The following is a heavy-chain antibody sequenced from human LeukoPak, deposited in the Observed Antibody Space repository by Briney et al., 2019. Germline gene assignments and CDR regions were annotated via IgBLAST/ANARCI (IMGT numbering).Heavy chain of an antibody. Sequence: ASVKVSCKASGGTFSSYAISWVRQAPGQGLEWMGWINPNSGGTNYAQKFQGRVTMTRDTSISTAYMELSRLRSDDTAVYYCARSPAPYYFDYWGQGTLVTVSS. J-gene: IGHJ4*02. D-gene: IGHD2-2*01. CDR3: ARSPAPYYFDY. V-gene: IGHV1-2*02. CDR1: GGTFSSYA. CDR2: INPNSGGT.